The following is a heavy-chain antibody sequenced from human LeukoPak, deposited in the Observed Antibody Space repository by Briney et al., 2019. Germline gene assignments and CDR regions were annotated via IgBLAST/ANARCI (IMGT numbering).Heavy chain of an antibody. J-gene: IGHJ4*02. CDR2: ISYDGSDN. CDR3: AKDIVGGGDDY. V-gene: IGHV3-30*04. D-gene: IGHD2-21*02. Sequence: GGSLRISCVASGFTLSTYAIHMLGQAHATRLDRVAVISYDGSDNYYADSVRGRFTISRDNAKNSIYLQMNSLRVEDTAVYYCAKDIVGGGDDYWGQGTLVIVSS. CDR1: GFTLSTYA.